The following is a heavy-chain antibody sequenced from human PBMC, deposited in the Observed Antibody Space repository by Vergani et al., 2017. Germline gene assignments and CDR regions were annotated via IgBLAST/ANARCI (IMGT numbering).Heavy chain of an antibody. CDR3: ARDGYDFGGGYYDAYYYYYMDV. V-gene: IGHV3-33*01. CDR2: IWYDGSNK. CDR1: GFTFSSYG. J-gene: IGHJ6*03. Sequence: QVQLVESGGGVVQPGRSLRLSCAASGFTFSSYGMHWVRQAPGKGLEWVAVIWYDGSNKYYADSVKGRFTISRDNSKNTLYLQMNSLRAEDTAVYYCARDGYDFGGGYYDAYYYYYMDVWGKGTTVTVSS. D-gene: IGHD3-3*01.